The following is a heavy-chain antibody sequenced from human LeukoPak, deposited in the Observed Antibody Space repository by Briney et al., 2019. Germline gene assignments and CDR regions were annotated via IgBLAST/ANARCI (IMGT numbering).Heavy chain of an antibody. CDR3: ARSSSGWYRLGHFDY. V-gene: IGHV4-38-2*02. D-gene: IGHD6-19*01. CDR2: IYYSGST. J-gene: IGHJ4*02. CDR1: GYSISSGYY. Sequence: SETLSLTCTVSGYSISSGYYWSWIRQPPGKGLEWIGSIYYSGSTYYNPSLKSRVTISVDTSKNQFSLKLSSVTAADTAVYYCARSSSGWYRLGHFDYWGQGTLVTVSS.